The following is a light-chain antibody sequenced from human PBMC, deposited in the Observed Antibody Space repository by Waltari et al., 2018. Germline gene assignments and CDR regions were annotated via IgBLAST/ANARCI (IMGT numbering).Light chain of an antibody. CDR2: SNY. V-gene: IGLV1-44*01. CDR1: RSNVGSTA. CDR3: AAWDDNLNGQV. Sequence: QSVLTQPPSASGTPGQRVTISCSGGRSNVGSTAVHWYQQVPGTAPKLLIYSNYHRPPGAPERFSASKSGTSASLAISGLQSYDEADYYCAAWDDNLNGQVFGGGTKLTVL. J-gene: IGLJ3*02.